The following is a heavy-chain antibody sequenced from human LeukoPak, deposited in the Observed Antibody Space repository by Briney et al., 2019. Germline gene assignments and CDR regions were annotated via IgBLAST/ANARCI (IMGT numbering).Heavy chain of an antibody. CDR1: GFTFSNAW. D-gene: IGHD6-13*01. Sequence: GGSLRLSCAASGFTFSNAWMSWVRQAPGKGLEWVAVISYDGSNKYYADSVKGRFTISRDNSKNTLYLQMNSLRAEDTAVYYCARGNPYIAAAGPFDYWGQGTLVTVSS. J-gene: IGHJ4*02. CDR2: ISYDGSNK. V-gene: IGHV3-30-3*01. CDR3: ARGNPYIAAAGPFDY.